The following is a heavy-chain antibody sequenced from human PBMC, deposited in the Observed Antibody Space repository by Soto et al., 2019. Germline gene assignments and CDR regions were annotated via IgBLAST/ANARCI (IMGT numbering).Heavy chain of an antibody. CDR2: MNPNSGNT. V-gene: IGHV1-8*01. D-gene: IGHD2-21*02. CDR3: ARRTTAWSAADY. J-gene: IGHJ4*02. CDR1: GYTFTTYD. Sequence: QVQLVQSEAEVKKPGASVKVSCKASGYTFTTYDIYWVRQATGQGLEWMGWMNPNSGNTGYAQKFQGRVTMPRNTSISTAYMELSSLRSDDTAVYYCARRTTAWSAADYWGQGTLVTVSS.